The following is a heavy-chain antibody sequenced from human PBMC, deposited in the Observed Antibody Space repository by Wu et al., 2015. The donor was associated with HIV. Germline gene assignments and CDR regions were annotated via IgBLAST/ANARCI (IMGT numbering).Heavy chain of an antibody. CDR3: ARAPYYYDSSGYYYGAFDI. Sequence: QVQLVQSGAEVKKPGASVKVSCKASGYTFTGYYMHWVRQAPGQGLEWMGWINPNSGGTNYAQKFQGRVTMTRDTSISTAYMELSRLRSDDTAVYYCARAPYYYDSSGYYYGAFDIGGQGTMVTVSS. J-gene: IGHJ3*02. CDR1: GYTFTGYY. V-gene: IGHV1-2*02. CDR2: INPNSGGT. D-gene: IGHD3-22*01.